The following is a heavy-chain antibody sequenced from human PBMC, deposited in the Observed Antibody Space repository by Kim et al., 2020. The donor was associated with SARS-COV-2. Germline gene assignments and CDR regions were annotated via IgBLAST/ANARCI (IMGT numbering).Heavy chain of an antibody. Sequence: SETLSLTSTVSAGSVSSGSYSWSWIRPPPRKGLERPGSIYSTGSTNYNPSPKSRVTISVHTSKNQFSLKLSSVTAADTAVYYCAMYSSSWLASFDPWGQGTLGTVSS. V-gene: IGHV4-61*01. CDR1: AGSVSSGSYS. CDR3: AMYSSSWLASFDP. CDR2: IYSTGST. J-gene: IGHJ5*02. D-gene: IGHD6-13*01.